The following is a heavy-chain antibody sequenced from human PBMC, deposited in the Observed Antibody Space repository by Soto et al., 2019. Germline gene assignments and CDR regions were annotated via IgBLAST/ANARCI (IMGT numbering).Heavy chain of an antibody. CDR1: GFTFSSYA. V-gene: IGHV3-23*01. J-gene: IGHJ4*02. CDR3: AKAWAAAGPFDY. Sequence: LRLSCAASGFTFSSYAMSWARQAPGKGLEWVSAISGSGGSTYYADSVKGRFTISRDNSKNTLYLQMNSLRAEDTAVYYCAKAWAAAGPFDYWGQGTLVTVSS. CDR2: ISGSGGST. D-gene: IGHD6-13*01.